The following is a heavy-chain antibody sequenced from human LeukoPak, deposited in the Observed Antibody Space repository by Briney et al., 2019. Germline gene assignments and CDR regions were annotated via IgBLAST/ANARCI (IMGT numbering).Heavy chain of an antibody. CDR1: GGSISSSSYY. V-gene: IGHV4-39*01. CDR2: IYYSGST. D-gene: IGHD6-19*01. J-gene: IGHJ4*02. Sequence: PSETLSLTCTVSGGSISSSSYYWGWIRQPPGKGLEWIGSIYYSGSTYYNPSLKSRVTISVDTSKNQFSLKLSSVTAADTAVYYCASGSSGWSEPYYFDYWGQGTLVTASS. CDR3: ASGSSGWSEPYYFDY.